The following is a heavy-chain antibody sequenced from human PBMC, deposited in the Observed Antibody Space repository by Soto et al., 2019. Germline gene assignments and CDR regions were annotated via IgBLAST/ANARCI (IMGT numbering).Heavy chain of an antibody. Sequence: QVQLVQSGAEVKKPGASVKVSCKASGYTFTSYGISWVRQAPGQGLEWMGWISAYNGNTNYAQKPXXXAXXXXXXXXXXXXXXXXXXXXXXTAVXXXXXXPGFRSDYWGQGTLVTVSS. J-gene: IGHJ4*02. CDR1: GYTFTSYG. CDR3: XXXPGFRSDY. CDR2: ISAYNGNT. V-gene: IGHV1-18*01. D-gene: IGHD3-9*01.